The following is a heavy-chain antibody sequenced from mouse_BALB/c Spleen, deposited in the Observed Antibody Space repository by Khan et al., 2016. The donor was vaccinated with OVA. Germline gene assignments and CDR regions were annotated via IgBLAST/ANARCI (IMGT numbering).Heavy chain of an antibody. D-gene: IGHD2-3*01. CDR3: ARCGYYGLLIY. J-gene: IGHJ3*01. V-gene: IGHV4-1*02. Sequence: EVQLQESGGGLVQPGGSLKLSCAASGFDFSRYWMSWVRQAPGKGLEWIGEINPDSSTINYTPSLKDKFIISRDNAKNTLYLRMSKVRSDDTAVYYCARCGYYGLLIYWVQVTLVTVSA. CDR1: GFDFSRYW. CDR2: INPDSSTI.